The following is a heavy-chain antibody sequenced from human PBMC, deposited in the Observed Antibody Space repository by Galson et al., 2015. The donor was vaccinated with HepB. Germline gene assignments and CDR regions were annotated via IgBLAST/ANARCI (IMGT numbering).Heavy chain of an antibody. V-gene: IGHV3-15*07. CDR2: IKSKTDGGTT. Sequence: SLRLSCAASSFTFSNAWMNWVRQAPGKGLEWVGRIKSKTDGGTTDYAAPVKGRFTISRDDSKNTLYLQMNSLKTEDTAVYYCTTAFTVTSPPWYYMDVWGKGTTVTVSS. CDR3: TTAFTVTSPPWYYMDV. D-gene: IGHD4-17*01. J-gene: IGHJ6*03. CDR1: SFTFSNAW.